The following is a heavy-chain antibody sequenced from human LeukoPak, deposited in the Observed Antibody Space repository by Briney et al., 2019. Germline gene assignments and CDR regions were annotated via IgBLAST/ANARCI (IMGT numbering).Heavy chain of an antibody. CDR1: GGTFSSFA. V-gene: IGHV1-69*13. D-gene: IGHD6-13*01. Sequence: SVKVSCKASGGTFSSFALSWVRQAPGQGLEWMGGIIPIFGTANYAQKFQGRVKIYWDASTSKDYMELSSLRSEDTAVYYCARDVRVKQQLTIRGSDYFYYMDVWGNGTTVIVSS. CDR3: ARDVRVKQQLTIRGSDYFYYMDV. J-gene: IGHJ6*03. CDR2: IIPIFGTA.